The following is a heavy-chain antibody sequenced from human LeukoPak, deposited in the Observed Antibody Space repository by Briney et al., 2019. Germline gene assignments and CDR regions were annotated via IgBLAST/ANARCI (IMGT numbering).Heavy chain of an antibody. V-gene: IGHV1-18*01. CDR2: ISAYNGNT. CDR1: GYTFTSYG. D-gene: IGHD1-26*01. Sequence: ASVKVSCKVSGYTFTSYGISWVRQAPGQGLEWMGWISAYNGNTNYAQKLQGRVTMTTDTSTSTAYMELRSLRSDDTAVYYCARRDSGSYYDAPDYWGQGTLVTVSS. CDR3: ARRDSGSYYDAPDY. J-gene: IGHJ4*02.